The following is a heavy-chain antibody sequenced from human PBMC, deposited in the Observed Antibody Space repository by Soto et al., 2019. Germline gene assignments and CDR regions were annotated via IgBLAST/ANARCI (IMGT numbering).Heavy chain of an antibody. D-gene: IGHD2-2*03. CDR1: GFTFSTYP. Sequence: GGSLRLSCSASGFTFSTYPISWFRQAPGRGLEWVGFIRTKTSGATVEYAASVKGRFTISRDDTKGIASLQVSSLYAEDTAIYYCSRVRGGGSWSDGFYFDFWGQGTQVTVSS. CDR3: SRVRGGGSWSDGFYFDF. J-gene: IGHJ4*02. CDR2: IRTKTSGATV. V-gene: IGHV3-49*03.